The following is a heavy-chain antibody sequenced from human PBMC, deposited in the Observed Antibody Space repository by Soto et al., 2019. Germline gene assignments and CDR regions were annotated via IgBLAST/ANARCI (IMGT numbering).Heavy chain of an antibody. J-gene: IGHJ6*02. CDR1: GFAFMTYG. D-gene: IGHD6-13*01. CDR3: AKAAAPAGSPGYYAMDV. V-gene: IGHV3-23*01. Sequence: GGSLRLSCTASGFAFMTYGMNWVRQAPGKGLEWVGNINDRGSNTVYADSVKGRFTISRDNSRNTLTLQMNTLRADDTAIYYCAKAAAPAGSPGYYAMDVWGQGTTVTVSS. CDR2: INDRGSNT.